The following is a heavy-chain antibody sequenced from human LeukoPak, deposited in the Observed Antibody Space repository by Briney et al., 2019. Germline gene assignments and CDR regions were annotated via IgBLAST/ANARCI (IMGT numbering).Heavy chain of an antibody. V-gene: IGHV3-30*02. CDR2: IRYDGSNK. Sequence: GGSLRLSRAASGFTFSIYGMHWVRQAPGKGLDWVAYIRYDGSNKQYADSVKGRFTISRDNSRNTLYLQMNSLRTEDTAVYYCAKKEGNLDWLDYWGRGTLVTVSS. CDR1: GFTFSIYG. J-gene: IGHJ4*02. CDR3: AKKEGNLDWLDY. D-gene: IGHD3-9*01.